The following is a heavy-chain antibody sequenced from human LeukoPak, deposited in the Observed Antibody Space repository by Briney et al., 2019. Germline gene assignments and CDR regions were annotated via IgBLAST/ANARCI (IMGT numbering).Heavy chain of an antibody. CDR2: INPNSGGT. D-gene: IGHD3-22*01. J-gene: IGHJ6*03. Sequence: ASVKVSCKASGYTFTGYYMHWVRQAPGQGLEWMGWINPNSGGTNYAQKFQGRVTMTRDTSISTAYMELSRLRSDDTAVYYCAREKKDSSGYYPYYYYYYMDVWGKGTTVTVSS. CDR1: GYTFTGYY. V-gene: IGHV1-2*02. CDR3: AREKKDSSGYYPYYYYYYMDV.